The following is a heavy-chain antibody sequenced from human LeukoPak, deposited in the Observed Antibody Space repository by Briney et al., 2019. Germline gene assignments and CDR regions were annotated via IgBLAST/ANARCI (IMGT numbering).Heavy chain of an antibody. Sequence: PSETLSLTCSVSGDSISRGYSWGWIRQPPGKGLEWIGSISPGGTIHYNPSLKSRVTISVDTSMNQFSLKVNSVTAADTAVYFCAGDYGSTQNYIDFWGQGTLVTVSS. CDR3: AGDYGSTQNYIDF. J-gene: IGHJ4*02. D-gene: IGHD4-17*01. V-gene: IGHV4-38-2*02. CDR2: ISPGGTI. CDR1: GDSISRGYS.